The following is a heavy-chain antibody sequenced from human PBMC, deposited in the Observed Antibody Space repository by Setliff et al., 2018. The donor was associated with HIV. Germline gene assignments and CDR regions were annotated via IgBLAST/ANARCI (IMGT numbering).Heavy chain of an antibody. Sequence: SETLSLTCTVSGGSISNSDFYWGWIRQSPGKGPEWIGSIYYRGATYYNPTLQGRVTISADTSKNQFYLKLTSVTAADTAIYYCARPYDSLYGWGQGVLVTV. J-gene: IGHJ4*02. CDR2: IYYRGAT. V-gene: IGHV4-39*01. CDR3: ARPYDSLYG. D-gene: IGHD3-22*01. CDR1: GGSISNSDFY.